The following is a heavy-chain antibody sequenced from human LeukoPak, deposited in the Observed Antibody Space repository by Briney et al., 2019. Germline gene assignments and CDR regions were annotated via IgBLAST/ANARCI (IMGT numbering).Heavy chain of an antibody. V-gene: IGHV1-46*01. CDR3: ARDRQYSSQPRFDY. CDR1: GYIFANYY. J-gene: IGHJ4*02. D-gene: IGHD6-6*01. CDR2: VNPNGGST. Sequence: ASVKVSCKASGYIFANYYIHWVRQAPGQGLEWMGIVNPNGGSTNHAQKFQGRVTITADESTSTAYMELSSLRSEDTAVYYCARDRQYSSQPRFDYWGQGTLVTVSS.